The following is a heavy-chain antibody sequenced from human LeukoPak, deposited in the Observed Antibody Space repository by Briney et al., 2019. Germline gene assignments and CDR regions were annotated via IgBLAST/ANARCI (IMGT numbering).Heavy chain of an antibody. CDR2: ISYDGSNK. D-gene: IGHD3-10*01. V-gene: IGHV3-30*14. J-gene: IGHJ4*02. Sequence: PGRSLRLSCAASGFTFSSYAMHWVRQAPGKGLEWVAVISYDGSNKYYADSVKGRFTISRDNSKNTLYLQMNSLRAEDTAVYYCARGPKWFGELPLDYWGQGTLVTVSS. CDR3: ARGPKWFGELPLDY. CDR1: GFTFSSYA.